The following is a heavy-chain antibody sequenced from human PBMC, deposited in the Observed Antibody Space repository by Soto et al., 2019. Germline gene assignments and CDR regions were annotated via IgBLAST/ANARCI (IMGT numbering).Heavy chain of an antibody. V-gene: IGHV1-3*01. J-gene: IGHJ4*02. CDR3: ARNYCSGGSCYPPRTFDY. D-gene: IGHD2-15*01. CDR2: INAGNGNT. CDR1: GYTFTSYA. Sequence: QVQLVQSGAEVKKPGASVKVSCKASGYTFTSYAMHWVRQAPGQRLEWMGWINAGNGNTKYSQKFQGRVTITRDTSASTAYMELSSLRSEDTAVYYCARNYCSGGSCYPPRTFDYWGQGTLVTVSS.